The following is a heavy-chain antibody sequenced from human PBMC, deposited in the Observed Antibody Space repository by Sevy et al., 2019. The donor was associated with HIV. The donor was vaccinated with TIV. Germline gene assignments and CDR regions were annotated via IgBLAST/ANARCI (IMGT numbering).Heavy chain of an antibody. CDR1: GYSFITCW. D-gene: IGHD4-17*01. V-gene: IGHV5-51*01. Sequence: GESLKISCKGSGYSFITCWIGWVRQMPGKGLEWMGLIFPADSNTRYSPSFQGQVTISADKSISTAYLQWSSLKASDTAMYYCARLDYGDSDAFDIWGQGTMVTVSS. J-gene: IGHJ3*02. CDR2: IFPADSNT. CDR3: ARLDYGDSDAFDI.